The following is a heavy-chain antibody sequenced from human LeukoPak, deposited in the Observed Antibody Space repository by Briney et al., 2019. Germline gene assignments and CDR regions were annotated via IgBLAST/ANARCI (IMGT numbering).Heavy chain of an antibody. J-gene: IGHJ4*02. D-gene: IGHD1-1*01. CDR2: INHSGST. CDR1: GGSFSGYY. Sequence: SETLSLTCAVYGGSFSGYYWSWIRQPPGKGLEWIGEINHSGSTNYNPSLKSRVTISVDTSKNQFSLKLSSVTAADTAVYYCARGLKPREEPQNYYFDYWGQGTLVTVSS. CDR3: ARGLKPREEPQNYYFDY. V-gene: IGHV4-34*01.